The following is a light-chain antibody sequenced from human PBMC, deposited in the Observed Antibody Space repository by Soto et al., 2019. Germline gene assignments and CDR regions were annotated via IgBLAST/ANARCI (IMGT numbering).Light chain of an antibody. J-gene: IGKJ1*01. CDR3: QHRSNWPRT. Sequence: DIVLTQSPGTLSLSPGESATLSCRASQTVSITYLTWYQQKPGQAPGLLIYHASARATGIPARFSGRGSGTDFTLTISSLEPEDFAVYYCQHRSNWPRTFGQGTKVDIK. CDR2: HAS. V-gene: IGKV3D-20*02. CDR1: QTVSITY.